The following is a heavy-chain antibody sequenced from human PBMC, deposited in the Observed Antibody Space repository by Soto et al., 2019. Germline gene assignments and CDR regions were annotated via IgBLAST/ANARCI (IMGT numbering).Heavy chain of an antibody. CDR1: GYTFTSYG. CDR2: ISAYNGNT. Sequence: GASVKVSCKASGYTFTSYGISWVRQAPGQGLEWMGWISAYNGNTNYAQKLQGRVTMTTDTSTSTAYMELRSLRSDDTAVYYCARDLGYYDSSGYSFDYWGQGTLVTAPQ. CDR3: ARDLGYYDSSGYSFDY. J-gene: IGHJ4*02. V-gene: IGHV1-18*01. D-gene: IGHD3-22*01.